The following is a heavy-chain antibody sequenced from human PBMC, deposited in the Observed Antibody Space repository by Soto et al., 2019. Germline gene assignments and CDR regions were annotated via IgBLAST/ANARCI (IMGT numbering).Heavy chain of an antibody. V-gene: IGHV4-39*01. J-gene: IGHJ4*02. CDR1: GGSISSSSYY. D-gene: IGHD6-19*01. Sequence: QLQLQESGPGLVKPSETLSLTCTVSGGSISSSSYYWGWIRQPPGKGLEWIGSIYYSGSTYYNPSRKSRVTISVDTSTTQFSLELSSVTAADTAVYYCASHAVHSSGFTDYWGQGTLVTVSS. CDR2: IYYSGST. CDR3: ASHAVHSSGFTDY.